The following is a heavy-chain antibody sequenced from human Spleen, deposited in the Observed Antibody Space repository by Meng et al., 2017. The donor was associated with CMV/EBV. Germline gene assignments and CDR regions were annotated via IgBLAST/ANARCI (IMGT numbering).Heavy chain of an antibody. V-gene: IGHV5-51*01. Sequence: GESLKISCQGSGYSFTSYWIGWVRQMPGKGLEWMGVIYPGDSDARYSPSFQGQVTFSADKSISTAYLQWNSLKASDTAMYYCARSQGGNFDSWGQGTLVTVSS. CDR3: ARSQGGNFDS. CDR1: GYSFTSYW. CDR2: IYPGDSDA. J-gene: IGHJ4*02.